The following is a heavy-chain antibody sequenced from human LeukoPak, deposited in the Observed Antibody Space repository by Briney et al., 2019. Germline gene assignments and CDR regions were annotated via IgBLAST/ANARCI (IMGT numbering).Heavy chain of an antibody. V-gene: IGHV1-2*02. CDR1: GYTFTGYY. CDR3: ASPVDDFRIAAAGTGAFDI. CDR2: INPNSGGT. J-gene: IGHJ3*02. Sequence: ASVKVSCKASGYTFTGYYMHWVRQAPGQGLEWMGWINPNSGGTNYAQKFQGRVTMTRDTSISTAYMELSRLRSDDTAVYYCASPVDDFRIAAAGTGAFDIWGQGTMVTVS. D-gene: IGHD6-13*01.